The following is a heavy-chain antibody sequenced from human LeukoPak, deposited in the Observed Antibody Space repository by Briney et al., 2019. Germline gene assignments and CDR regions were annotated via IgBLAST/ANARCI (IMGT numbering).Heavy chain of an antibody. CDR1: GFTFSSYS. CDR3: ARHSRGYGTDNFDY. J-gene: IGHJ4*02. CDR2: ISSSSSYI. Sequence: GGSLRLSCAASGFTFSSYSMNWVRQAPGKGLEWVSSISSSSSYIYYADSVKGRFTISRDNAKNSLYLQMNSLRAEDTAVYYCARHSRGYGTDNFDYWGQGTLVTVSS. D-gene: IGHD5-12*01. V-gene: IGHV3-21*04.